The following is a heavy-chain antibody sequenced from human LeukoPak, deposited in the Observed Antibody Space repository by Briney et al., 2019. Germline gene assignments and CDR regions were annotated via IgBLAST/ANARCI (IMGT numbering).Heavy chain of an antibody. Sequence: PGGSLRLSCAASGFTFSSFWMTWVRQAPGKGLEWVANIKQDGSEKYYVDSVKGRFTISRDNAMNSLYLQMNSLRAEDTAVYYCTRDRGSQDYWGQGALVTVSS. CDR3: TRDRGSQDY. CDR2: IKQDGSEK. V-gene: IGHV3-7*05. CDR1: GFTFSSFW. D-gene: IGHD3-10*01. J-gene: IGHJ4*02.